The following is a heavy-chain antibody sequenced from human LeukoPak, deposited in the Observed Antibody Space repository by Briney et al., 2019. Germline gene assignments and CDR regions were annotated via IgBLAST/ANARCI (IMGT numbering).Heavy chain of an antibody. CDR1: GFTFSSYW. J-gene: IGHJ4*02. V-gene: IGHV3-74*01. CDR3: ARGRPYGNDY. Sequence: QPGGSLRLSCAASGFTFSSYWMNWVRQAPGKGLVWVSRIASDGSSTTYADSVKGRFSISRDNAKNTLYLQMNSLRVEDTAVYYCARGRPYGNDYWGQGTLVTVSS. CDR2: IASDGSST. D-gene: IGHD3-10*01.